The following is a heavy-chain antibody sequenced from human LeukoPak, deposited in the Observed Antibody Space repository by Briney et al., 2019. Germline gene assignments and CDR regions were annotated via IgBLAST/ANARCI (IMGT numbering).Heavy chain of an antibody. CDR3: ARGPSITMVRGVFDY. D-gene: IGHD3-10*01. V-gene: IGHV3-33*01. CDR1: GFTFSSYG. Sequence: GRSLRLSCAASGFTFSSYGMHWVRQATGKGLEWVAVIWYDGSNKYYADSVKGRFTISRDNSKNTLYLQMNSLRAEDTAVYYCARGPSITMVRGVFDYWGQGTLVTVSS. J-gene: IGHJ4*02. CDR2: IWYDGSNK.